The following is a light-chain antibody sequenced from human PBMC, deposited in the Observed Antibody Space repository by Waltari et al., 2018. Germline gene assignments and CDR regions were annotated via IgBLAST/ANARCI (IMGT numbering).Light chain of an antibody. J-gene: IGKJ4*01. Sequence: EIVLTQSPATLSLSPGEGAPLSCRASQSVGGSLAWYQQKPGQAPRLLIYNSSHRPTGIPGRFSGSGSGTDFTLTISSLAPEDFAVYYCQQHGNWPLTFGGGTKVEIK. CDR3: QQHGNWPLT. CDR2: NSS. V-gene: IGKV3-11*01. CDR1: QSVGGS.